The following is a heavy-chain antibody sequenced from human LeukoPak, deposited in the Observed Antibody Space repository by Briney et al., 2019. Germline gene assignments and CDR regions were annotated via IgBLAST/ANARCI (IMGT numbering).Heavy chain of an antibody. D-gene: IGHD5-12*01. CDR2: INHSGGT. V-gene: IGHV4-34*01. J-gene: IGHJ5*02. Sequence: SETLSLTCAVYGGSFSGYYWSWIRQPPGKGLEWIGEINHSGGTNYNPSLKSRVTISVDTSKNQFSLKLSSVTAADTAVYYCARGARTPSGYGSRTAGRANWFDPWGQGTLVTVPS. CDR3: ARGARTPSGYGSRTAGRANWFDP. CDR1: GGSFSGYY.